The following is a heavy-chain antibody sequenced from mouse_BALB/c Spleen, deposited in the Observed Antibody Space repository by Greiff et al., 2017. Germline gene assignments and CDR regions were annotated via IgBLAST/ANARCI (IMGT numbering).Heavy chain of an antibody. J-gene: IGHJ1*01. V-gene: IGHV5-12-2*01. CDR3: ARAYDYDRGYWYFDV. CDR1: GFTFSSYT. CDR2: ISNGGGST. Sequence: EVHLVESGGGLVQPGGSLKLSCAASGFTFSSYTMSWVRQTPEKRLEWVAYISNGGGSTYYPDTVKGRFTISRDNAKNTLYLQMSSLKSEDTAMYYCARAYDYDRGYWYFDVWGAGTTVTVSS. D-gene: IGHD2-4*01.